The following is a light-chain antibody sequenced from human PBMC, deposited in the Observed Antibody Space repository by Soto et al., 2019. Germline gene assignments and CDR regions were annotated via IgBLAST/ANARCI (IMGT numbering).Light chain of an antibody. CDR3: QQSNNWPWT. J-gene: IGKJ1*01. V-gene: IGKV3-15*01. Sequence: EIVMTQSPATLSVSPGERATLSCRASQSVSSNLAWYQQKPGQAPRLLIYGASTRATGIPARFSGSGSGTEFTLTISSLLSEDSAVYYCQQSNNWPWTFGQGTTVEIK. CDR1: QSVSSN. CDR2: GAS.